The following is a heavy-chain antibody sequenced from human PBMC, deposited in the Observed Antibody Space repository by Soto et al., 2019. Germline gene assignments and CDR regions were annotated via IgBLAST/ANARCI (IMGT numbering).Heavy chain of an antibody. Sequence: ASVKVSCKASGYTFTSYGISWVRQAPGQGLEWMGWISAYNGNTNYAQKLQGRVTMTTDTSTSTAYMELRSLRSDDTAVYYCARVVLRYFDWLYNQPDYWGQGTLVTVSS. CDR2: ISAYNGNT. J-gene: IGHJ4*02. V-gene: IGHV1-18*01. CDR1: GYTFTSYG. D-gene: IGHD3-9*01. CDR3: ARVVLRYFDWLYNQPDY.